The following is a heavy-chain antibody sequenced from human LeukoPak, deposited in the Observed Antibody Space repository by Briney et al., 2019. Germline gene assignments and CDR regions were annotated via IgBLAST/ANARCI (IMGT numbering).Heavy chain of an antibody. CDR1: GFTFSSYA. D-gene: IGHD3-3*01. V-gene: IGHV3-23*01. CDR3: AKDLSEFTIFGVDNFDY. Sequence: GGSLRLSCAASGFTFSSYAMNWVRQAPGKGLEWVSGISGSGDNTYYADSVKGRFTISRDNSKNTLYLQMNSLRAEDTAVYYCAKDLSEFTIFGVDNFDYWGQGTLVTVSS. CDR2: ISGSGDNT. J-gene: IGHJ4*02.